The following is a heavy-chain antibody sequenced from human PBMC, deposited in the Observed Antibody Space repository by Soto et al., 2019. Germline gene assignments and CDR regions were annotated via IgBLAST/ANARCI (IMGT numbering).Heavy chain of an antibody. CDR1: GFSLSTPKLG. J-gene: IGHJ6*02. D-gene: IGHD3-9*01. CDR2: TYWNGDT. V-gene: IGHV2-5*01. CDR3: ARIKGITYDWVADGMDV. Sequence: SGPTLVNPTQTLTLTCTFSGFSLSTPKLGVGWIRQPPGKALEWLALTYWNGDTRYRPSLKSRLTITKDTSKNQVVLIMTNMDPVDTATYYCARIKGITYDWVADGMDVWGQGTTVTVSS.